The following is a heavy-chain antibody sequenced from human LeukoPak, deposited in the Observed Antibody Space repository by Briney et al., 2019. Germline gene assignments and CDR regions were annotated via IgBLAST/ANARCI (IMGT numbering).Heavy chain of an antibody. CDR3: ARDVWFGAGRTFDY. V-gene: IGHV4-61*02. Sequence: TSETLSLTCTVSGGSISSGSYYWSWIRQPAGKGLEWIGRIYTSGSTNYNPSLKSRVTISVDTAKNQFSLKLSPVTDADTAVYYSARDVWFGAGRTFDYWGQGTLVTVSS. CDR2: IYTSGST. D-gene: IGHD3-10*01. CDR1: GGSISSGSYY. J-gene: IGHJ4*02.